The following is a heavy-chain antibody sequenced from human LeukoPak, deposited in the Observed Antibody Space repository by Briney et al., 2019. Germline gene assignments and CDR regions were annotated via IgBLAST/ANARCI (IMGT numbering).Heavy chain of an antibody. D-gene: IGHD6-25*01. CDR1: GGSINSGDYY. Sequence: SETLSLTCTVSGGSINSGDYYWSWIRQPAGKGLEWIGRMYISGSTNYNPSLESRVTISVDTSKNQFSLKLSSVTAADTAVYYCARDIQDAGIAAVRRFDPWGQGTLVTVSS. CDR2: MYISGST. J-gene: IGHJ5*02. CDR3: ARDIQDAGIAAVRRFDP. V-gene: IGHV4-61*02.